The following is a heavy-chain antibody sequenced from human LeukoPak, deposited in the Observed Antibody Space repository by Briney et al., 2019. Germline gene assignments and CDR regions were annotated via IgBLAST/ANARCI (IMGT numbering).Heavy chain of an antibody. V-gene: IGHV3-23*01. CDR3: AKDWGY. CDR2: ISGSGGTT. Sequence: GGSLRLSCAASGFTFSTYAMNWVRQAPGRGLECVSTISGSGGTTYYADSVEGRFTISRDNSKSTLYLQMNSLRAEDTAVYYCAKDWGYWGQGTLVTVSS. CDR1: GFTFSTYA. D-gene: IGHD7-27*01. J-gene: IGHJ4*02.